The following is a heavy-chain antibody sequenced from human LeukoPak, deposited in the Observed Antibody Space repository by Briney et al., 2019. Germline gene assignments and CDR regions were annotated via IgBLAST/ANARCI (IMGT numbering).Heavy chain of an antibody. V-gene: IGHV5-51*01. CDR3: ARRNLDHLQLHSWYDS. Sequence: GESLKICSTASGYSFNTYWIAWVRQMPGKGLEWMGIIYPGDSDTGYSPSFRGQVSISGDKSINTAYVQWRSLRASDTAMDYCARRNLDHLQLHSWYDSWGQGTQVTVSS. D-gene: IGHD3/OR15-3a*01. CDR2: IYPGDSDT. CDR1: GYSFNTYW. J-gene: IGHJ5*01.